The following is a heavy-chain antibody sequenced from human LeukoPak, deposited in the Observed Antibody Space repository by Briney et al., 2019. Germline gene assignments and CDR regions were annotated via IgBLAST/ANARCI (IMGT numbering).Heavy chain of an antibody. V-gene: IGHV4-59*01. J-gene: IGHJ4*02. Sequence: PSETLSLICTLSGGSICSYYSGCIRQPPGKGLEWIGYIYYSGSTNYNPSLKSRVTISVDTSKNQFYLKLSSVTAADTAVYYCARTSGSYYFDYWGQGTLVTVSS. CDR1: GGSICSYY. CDR2: IYYSGST. D-gene: IGHD1-26*01. CDR3: ARTSGSYYFDY.